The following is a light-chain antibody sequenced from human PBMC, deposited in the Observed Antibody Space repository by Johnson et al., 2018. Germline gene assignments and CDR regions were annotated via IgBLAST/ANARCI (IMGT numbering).Light chain of an antibody. CDR2: ENN. Sequence: QSVLTQPPSVSAAPGQKVTISCSGSSSNIGNNYVSWYQQLPGTAPKLLIYENNKRPSGIPDRFSGSKSGTSATLVITGLQPGDEADYYFGTWDSSLSAGNGFGTGTKVTVL. CDR1: SSNIGNNY. V-gene: IGLV1-51*02. CDR3: GTWDSSLSAGNG. J-gene: IGLJ1*01.